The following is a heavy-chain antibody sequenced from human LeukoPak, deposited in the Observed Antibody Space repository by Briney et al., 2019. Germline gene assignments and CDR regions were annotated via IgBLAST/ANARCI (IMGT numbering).Heavy chain of an antibody. Sequence: PSQTLSPTCTVSGGSISSGGYYWSWIRQHPGKGLEWIGYIYYSGSTYYNPSLKSRVTISVDTSKNQFSLKLSSVTAADTAVYYCARGPYYYDSKTFDYWGQGTLVTVSS. CDR2: IYYSGST. J-gene: IGHJ4*02. V-gene: IGHV4-31*03. D-gene: IGHD3-22*01. CDR1: GGSISSGGYY. CDR3: ARGPYYYDSKTFDY.